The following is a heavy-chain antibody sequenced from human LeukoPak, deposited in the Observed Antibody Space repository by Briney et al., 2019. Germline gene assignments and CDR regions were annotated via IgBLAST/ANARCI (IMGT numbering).Heavy chain of an antibody. Sequence: GGSLRLSCATAGFTFSNYGMHWVRQAPGKGLEWVAVISYDGSNKYYADSVKGRFTISRDNSKNTLYLQMNSLRPEDAAVYYCANLPLWGQGTLVTVSS. CDR3: ANLPL. CDR1: GFTFSNYG. CDR2: ISYDGSNK. V-gene: IGHV3-30*18. J-gene: IGHJ4*02.